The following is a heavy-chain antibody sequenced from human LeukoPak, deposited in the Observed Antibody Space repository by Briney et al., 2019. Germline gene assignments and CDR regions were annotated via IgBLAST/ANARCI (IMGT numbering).Heavy chain of an antibody. J-gene: IGHJ4*02. V-gene: IGHV1-69*05. CDR3: ARGRSRDGYGLDY. Sequence: SVKVSCKASGGTFSSYAISWVRQAPGQGLEWMGRIIPIFGTANYARKFQGRVTITTDESTSTAYMELSSLRSEDTAVYYCARGRSRDGYGLDYWGQGTLVTVSS. CDR1: GGTFSSYA. D-gene: IGHD5-24*01. CDR2: IIPIFGTA.